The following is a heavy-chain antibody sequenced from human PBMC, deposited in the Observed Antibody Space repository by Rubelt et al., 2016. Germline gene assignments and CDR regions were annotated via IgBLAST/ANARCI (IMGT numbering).Heavy chain of an antibody. V-gene: IGHV1-2*06. J-gene: IGHJ4*02. CDR3: ARYGSGSPFDY. CDR2: INPNSGGT. D-gene: IGHD3-10*01. Sequence: QVQLVQSGAEVKKPGASVKVSCKASGYTFTGYYMHWVRQAPGQGLEWMGRINPNSGGTNYAQKLQGRVTMTTDTSTSTAYMELSSLRAEDTAVYYCARYGSGSPFDYWGQGTLVTVSS. CDR1: GYTFTGYY.